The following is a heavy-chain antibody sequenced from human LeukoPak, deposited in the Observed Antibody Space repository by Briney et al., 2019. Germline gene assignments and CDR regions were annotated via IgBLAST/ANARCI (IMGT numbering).Heavy chain of an antibody. CDR1: GFTFSSYS. D-gene: IGHD6-19*01. J-gene: IGHJ4*02. CDR2: INWNGGST. Sequence: PGGSLRLSCAASGFTFSSYSMNWVRQAPGKGLEWVSGINWNGGSTGYADSVKGRFTISRDNAKNSLYLQMNSLRAEDTALYYCARAKAAPSGWYYFDYWGQGTLVTVSS. CDR3: ARAKAAPSGWYYFDY. V-gene: IGHV3-20*04.